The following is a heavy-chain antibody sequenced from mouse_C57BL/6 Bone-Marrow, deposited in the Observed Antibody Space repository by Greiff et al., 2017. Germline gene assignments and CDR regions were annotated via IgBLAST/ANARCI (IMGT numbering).Heavy chain of an antibody. J-gene: IGHJ4*01. CDR3: ARHRGHYYAMDY. CDR1: GFTFSDYY. D-gene: IGHD3-3*01. Sequence: EAKLVESGGGLVQPGGSLKLSCAASGFTFSDYYMYWVRQTPEKRLEWVAYISNGGGSTYYPDTVKGRFTISRDNAKNTLYLQMSRLKSEDTAMYYCARHRGHYYAMDYWGQGTSVTVSS. CDR2: ISNGGGST. V-gene: IGHV5-12*01.